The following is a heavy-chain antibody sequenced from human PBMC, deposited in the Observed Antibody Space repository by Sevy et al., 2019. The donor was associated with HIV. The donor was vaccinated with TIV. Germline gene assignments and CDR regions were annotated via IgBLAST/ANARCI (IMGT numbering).Heavy chain of an antibody. J-gene: IGHJ4*02. CDR3: AKDRDYDSSGYTH. Sequence: GGSLRLSCAASGFTFSSYGMHWVRQAPGKGLEWVAVIWYDGSNKYYADSVKGRFTISRDNSKNTLYLQMNSLRAEDTAVYYCAKDRDYDSSGYTHWGQGTLVTVSS. CDR1: GFTFSSYG. CDR2: IWYDGSNK. V-gene: IGHV3-33*06. D-gene: IGHD3-22*01.